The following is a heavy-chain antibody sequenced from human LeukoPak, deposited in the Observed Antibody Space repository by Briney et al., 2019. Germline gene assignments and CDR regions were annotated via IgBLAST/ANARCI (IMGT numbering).Heavy chain of an antibody. V-gene: IGHV3-33*01. CDR2: IWYDGSNK. D-gene: IGHD6-19*01. CDR3: ARGIAVLDYFDY. Sequence: GGSLRLSCAASGFTFSKYGMHWVRQAPGKGLEWVAVIWYDGSNKYCADSVKGRFTISRDNPKNTLYLQMNSLRAEDTAVYYCARGIAVLDYFDYWGQGTLVTVSS. CDR1: GFTFSKYG. J-gene: IGHJ4*02.